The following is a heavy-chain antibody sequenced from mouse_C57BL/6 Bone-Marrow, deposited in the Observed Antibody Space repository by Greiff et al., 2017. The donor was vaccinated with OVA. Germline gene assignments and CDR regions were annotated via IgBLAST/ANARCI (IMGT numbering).Heavy chain of an antibody. CDR1: GFTFSSYA. J-gene: IGHJ3*01. V-gene: IGHV5-4*01. CDR2: ISDGGSYT. D-gene: IGHD1-1*01. CDR3: ARVGYYGSLAY. Sequence: EVQLVESGGGLVKPGGSLKLSCAASGFTFSSYAMSWVRQTPEKRLEWVATISDGGSYTYYPDNVKGRFTISRDNAKNNLYLQMSHLKSEDIAMYYCARVGYYGSLAYWGQGTLVTVSA.